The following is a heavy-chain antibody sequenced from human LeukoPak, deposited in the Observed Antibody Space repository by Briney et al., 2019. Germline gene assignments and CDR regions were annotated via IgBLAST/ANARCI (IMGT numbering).Heavy chain of an antibody. J-gene: IGHJ3*02. V-gene: IGHV1-2*02. D-gene: IGHD3-3*01. CDR1: GYTFTGYY. Sequence: ASVKVSCKASGYTFTGYYMHWVRQAPGQGLEWMGWITPNSGGTNYAQKFQARVTLTRDTSISTAYMELSSLRSDDTAVYFCARETGLSGTYSDAFDIWGQGTMVTVSS. CDR3: ARETGLSGTYSDAFDI. CDR2: ITPNSGGT.